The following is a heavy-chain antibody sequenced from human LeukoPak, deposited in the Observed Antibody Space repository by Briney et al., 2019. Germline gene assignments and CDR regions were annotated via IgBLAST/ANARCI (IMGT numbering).Heavy chain of an antibody. CDR1: GGSISYFY. J-gene: IGHJ4*02. V-gene: IGHV4-59*01. D-gene: IGHD1-26*01. Sequence: SETLSLTCTVSGGSISYFYWSWIRQSPGKGLQWIGYVHNSGSTNYNPPFASRLSISLDTSKQQFSLRLSSATAADTAVYYCAREQLHSGRFDYWGQGILVTVSS. CDR3: AREQLHSGRFDY. CDR2: VHNSGST.